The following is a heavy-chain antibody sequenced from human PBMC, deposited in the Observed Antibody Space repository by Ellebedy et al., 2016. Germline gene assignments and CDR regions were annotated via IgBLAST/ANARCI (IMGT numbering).Heavy chain of an antibody. CDR1: GGSISSYY. V-gene: IGHV4-59*01. J-gene: IGHJ4*02. CDR2: IYYSGST. Sequence: SETLSLXXTVSGGSISSYYWSWIRQPPGKGLEWIAYIYYSGSTNYNPPLNSRVTTSVDTSKNQFSLNLSSVTAADTAVYYCARGPTRYYFDYWGQGALVTVSS. CDR3: ARGPTRYYFDY.